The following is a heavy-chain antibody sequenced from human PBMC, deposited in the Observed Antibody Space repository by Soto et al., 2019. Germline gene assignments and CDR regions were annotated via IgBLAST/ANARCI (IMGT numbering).Heavy chain of an antibody. J-gene: IGHJ6*02. CDR3: ARETWHAAAAGRYYYYGMDV. V-gene: IGHV1-2*04. CDR1: GYTFTGYY. Sequence: ASVKVSCKASGYTFTGYYMHWVRQAPGQGLEWMGWINPNSGGTNYAQKFQGWVTMTRDTSISTAYMELSRLRSDDTAMYYCARETWHAAAAGRYYYYGMDVWGQGTTVTVSS. CDR2: INPNSGGT. D-gene: IGHD6-13*01.